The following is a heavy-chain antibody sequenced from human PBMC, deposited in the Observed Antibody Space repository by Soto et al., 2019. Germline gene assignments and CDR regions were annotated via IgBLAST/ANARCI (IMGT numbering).Heavy chain of an antibody. CDR1: GGSISSDNW. J-gene: IGHJ1*01. CDR2: IYHSGRT. D-gene: IGHD6-6*01. CDR3: ARAAVATRWVAG. V-gene: IGHV4-4*02. Sequence: SEKLPLTNSVSGGSISSDNWWAWGRQSPGKGLEWMGEIYHSGRTTYSPSLKSRVAMSVDKSNNQFPLKLNSVTAADTAMYYCARAAVATRWVAGWGLGAMVT.